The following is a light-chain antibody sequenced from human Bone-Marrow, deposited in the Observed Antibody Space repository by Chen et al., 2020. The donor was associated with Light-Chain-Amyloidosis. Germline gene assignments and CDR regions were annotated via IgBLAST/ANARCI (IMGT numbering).Light chain of an antibody. J-gene: IGLJ3*02. CDR2: DDS. V-gene: IGLV3-21*02. CDR1: NIGSTS. CDR3: QVWDRSSNRPV. Sequence: SYALSQPSSVSAAPGQPASNSCGGNNIGSTSVHGYQQTPGQAPLLVVYDDSYWPSGIPGRLSSSKYGNTTTLTVSRIEAGNEADYYCQVWDRSSNRPVFGEGTKLTVL.